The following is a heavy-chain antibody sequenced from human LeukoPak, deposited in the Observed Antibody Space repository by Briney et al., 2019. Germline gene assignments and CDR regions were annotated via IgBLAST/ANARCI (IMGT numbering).Heavy chain of an antibody. CDR3: ARGLRVDFWSGYYWSYYYYMDV. V-gene: IGHV1-8*01. CDR2: MNPNSGNT. CDR1: GYTFTSYD. Sequence: GASVKLSCKASGYTFTSYDINWVRQATGQGLEWMGWMNPNSGNTGYAQKFQGGVTMTRNTSISTAYMELSSLRSEDTAVYYCARGLRVDFWSGYYWSYYYYMDVWGKGTTVTVSS. J-gene: IGHJ6*03. D-gene: IGHD3-3*01.